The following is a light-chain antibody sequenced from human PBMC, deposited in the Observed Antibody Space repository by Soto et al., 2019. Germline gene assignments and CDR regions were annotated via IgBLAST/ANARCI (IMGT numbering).Light chain of an antibody. J-gene: IGKJ3*01. CDR3: QQGKIFPFT. CDR2: TVS. V-gene: IGKV1-12*01. Sequence: IQMTQSPSSVSASVGDTVTLSCQTSHGVSSWLAWYQQKPGKAPTLLIYTVSNLQSGVPSRFSGSGSGTDFSLTITNLQPEDFATYFCQQGKIFPFTFGPGTKVEVK. CDR1: HGVSSW.